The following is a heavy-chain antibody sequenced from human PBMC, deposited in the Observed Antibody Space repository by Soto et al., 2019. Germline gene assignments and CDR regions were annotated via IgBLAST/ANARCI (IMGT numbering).Heavy chain of an antibody. CDR3: AKDTTPTVTLANY. CDR1: GFTFSSYA. J-gene: IGHJ4*02. D-gene: IGHD4-4*01. CDR2: ISGSGGST. Sequence: PGGSLRLSCAASGFTFSSYAMSWVRQAPGKGREWVSAISGSGGSTYYADSVKGRFTISRDNSKNTLYLQMNSLRAEDTAVYYCAKDTTPTVTLANYWGQGTLVTVSS. V-gene: IGHV3-23*01.